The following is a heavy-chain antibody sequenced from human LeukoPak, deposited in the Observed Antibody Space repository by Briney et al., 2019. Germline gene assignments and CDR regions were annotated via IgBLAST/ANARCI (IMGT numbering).Heavy chain of an antibody. CDR3: ARDRGIAADYWAVDY. CDR2: TSYDGGEK. J-gene: IGHJ4*02. D-gene: IGHD6-13*01. CDR1: GFTFSLFG. Sequence: PGGSLRLSCAASGFTFSLFGMHWVRQAPGKGLEWLAVTSYDGGEKYYADTVKGRFTISRDNSKNTLYLQMNSLRAEDTAVYYCARDRGIAADYWAVDYWGQGTLVTVSS. V-gene: IGHV3-30*03.